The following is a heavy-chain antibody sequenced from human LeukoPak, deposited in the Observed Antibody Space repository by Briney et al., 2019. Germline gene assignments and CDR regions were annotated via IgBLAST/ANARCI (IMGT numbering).Heavy chain of an antibody. CDR2: ISYDGSNE. D-gene: IGHD3-10*01. CDR3: ARARVLLWFGEPSVYYMDV. Sequence: PGRSLRLSCAASGFTFSSYVMHWVRQAPGKGLEWVAIISYDGSNEYYADSVKGRFTISRDNSKNTLYLQMNSLRAADTAVYYCARARVLLWFGEPSVYYMDVWGKGTTVTVSS. J-gene: IGHJ6*03. CDR1: GFTFSSYV. V-gene: IGHV3-30*01.